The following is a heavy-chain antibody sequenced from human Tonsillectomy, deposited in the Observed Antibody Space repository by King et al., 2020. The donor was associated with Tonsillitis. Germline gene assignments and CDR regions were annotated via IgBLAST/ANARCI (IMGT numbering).Heavy chain of an antibody. CDR3: ARDHLARLFDGSFSYGMDV. D-gene: IGHD3-9*01. Sequence: VQLQESGPGLVKPSETLSLTCSVSDVSITNYYWSWIRQPPGKGLEWIGYIHYSGTTNYNPSLKSRVTISVDTSKNQLSLKLTSVTAADTALYYCARDHLARLFDGSFSYGMDVWGQGTTVTVSS. J-gene: IGHJ6*02. CDR2: IHYSGTT. V-gene: IGHV4-59*01. CDR1: DVSITNYY.